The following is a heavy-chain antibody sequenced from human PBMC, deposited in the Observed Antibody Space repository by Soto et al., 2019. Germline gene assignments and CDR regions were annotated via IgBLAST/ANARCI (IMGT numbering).Heavy chain of an antibody. J-gene: IGHJ5*01. D-gene: IGHD6-19*01. V-gene: IGHV3-30*18. CDR1: GFSFSAYG. CDR3: PKGTAVAYQSFDS. Sequence: QVELVESGGGVVQPGRSLRLSCEASGFSFSAYGMHWVRQASGKGLEWVAAISHDGSDRYYADSVKGRFTISRDNSKNTLYLQINSLRSEDTAIYYCPKGTAVAYQSFDSWGQGTLVTVSS. CDR2: ISHDGSDR.